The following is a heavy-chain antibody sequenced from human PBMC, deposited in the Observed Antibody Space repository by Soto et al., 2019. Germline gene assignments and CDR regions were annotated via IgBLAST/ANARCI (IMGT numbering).Heavy chain of an antibody. D-gene: IGHD3-16*01. J-gene: IGHJ4*02. CDR2: IKTDGSVT. CDR1: GFTFSTHW. Sequence: PGGSLRLSCAASGFTFSTHWMHWVRQAPGKGLVWVSRIKTDGSVTTYADSVKGRFTISRDNAKNTLYLQMNTLRAEDTAVYYCARDLGGSHDYWGRGTLVTVSS. CDR3: ARDLGGSHDY. V-gene: IGHV3-74*01.